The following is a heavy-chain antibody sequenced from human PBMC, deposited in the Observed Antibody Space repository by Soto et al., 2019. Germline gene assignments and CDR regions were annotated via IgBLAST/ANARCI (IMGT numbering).Heavy chain of an antibody. CDR3: ARANLRGYYDSSGYYPDEAFDI. CDR1: VFTVSSYD. V-gene: IGHV3-13*01. CDR2: IGTAGDT. Sequence: PRGSLRLSCAASVFTVSSYDMHWVRQATGKGLEWVSAIGTAGDTYYPGSVKGRFTISRENAKNSLYLQMNSLRAGDTAVYYCARANLRGYYDSSGYYPDEAFDIWGQGTMVTVSS. D-gene: IGHD3-22*01. J-gene: IGHJ3*02.